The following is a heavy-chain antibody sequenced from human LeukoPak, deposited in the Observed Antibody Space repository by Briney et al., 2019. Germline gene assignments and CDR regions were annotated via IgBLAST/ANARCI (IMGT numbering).Heavy chain of an antibody. Sequence: PGGSLRLSCAASGFTFSSYWMHWVRQAPGKGLVWVSRINTDGSSTSYADSVKGRFTITRDNAKNTLYLQMNSLRAEDTAVYYCAREFQPGYDFWSGYYAGENYYMDVWGKGTTVTVSS. D-gene: IGHD3-3*01. J-gene: IGHJ6*03. CDR1: GFTFSSYW. V-gene: IGHV3-74*01. CDR2: INTDGSST. CDR3: AREFQPGYDFWSGYYAGENYYMDV.